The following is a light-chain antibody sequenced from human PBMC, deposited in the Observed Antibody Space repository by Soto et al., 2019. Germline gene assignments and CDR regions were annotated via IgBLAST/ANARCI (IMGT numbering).Light chain of an antibody. J-gene: IGKJ1*01. V-gene: IGKV1-39*01. Sequence: DIQLTQSPSSLPASVGDRVSISCRASQSISNYLNWYQQKPGKAPKVLIFAASRLQSGVPSRFSGSGSGTDFTLTITSLQPEDFATYSCQQSYSRTFGQGTKVDIK. CDR1: QSISNY. CDR3: QQSYSRT. CDR2: AAS.